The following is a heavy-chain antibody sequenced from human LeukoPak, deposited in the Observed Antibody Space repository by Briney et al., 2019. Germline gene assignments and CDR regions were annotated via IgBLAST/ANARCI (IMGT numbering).Heavy chain of an antibody. V-gene: IGHV3-23*01. D-gene: IGHD5-12*01. CDR2: ISGSGGST. Sequence: PGGSLSLSCAASGFTFSSYAMSWVRQAPGKGLEWVSAISGSGGSTYYADSVKGRVTISRDNSKNTLYLQMNSLRAEDTAVYYCAKPYSGYENFDYWGQGTLVTVSS. CDR1: GFTFSSYA. CDR3: AKPYSGYENFDY. J-gene: IGHJ4*02.